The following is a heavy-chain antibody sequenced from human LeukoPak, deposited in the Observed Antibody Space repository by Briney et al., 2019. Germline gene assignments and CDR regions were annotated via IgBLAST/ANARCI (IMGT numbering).Heavy chain of an antibody. J-gene: IGHJ5*02. CDR1: GYTFTGYY. Sequence: ASVKVSCKASGYTFTGYYMHWVRQAPGQGLEWMGWINPNSGGTNYAQKFQGRVTMTRDTSISTAYMELSRLRSDDTAVYYCARERISGNLFDPWGQGTLVTVSS. CDR3: ARERISGNLFDP. V-gene: IGHV1-2*02. D-gene: IGHD3-3*01. CDR2: INPNSGGT.